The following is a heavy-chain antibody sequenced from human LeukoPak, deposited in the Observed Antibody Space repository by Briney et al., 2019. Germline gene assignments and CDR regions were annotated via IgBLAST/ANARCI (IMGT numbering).Heavy chain of an antibody. CDR1: GFTFSSYG. J-gene: IGHJ4*02. Sequence: QTGGSLRLSCAASGFTFSSYGMHWVRQAPGKGLEWVAVISYDGSNKYYADSVKGRFTIPRDNSKNTLYLQMNSLRAEDTAVYYCAKAGRGAFGRYSSSWEFDYWGQGTLVTVSS. V-gene: IGHV3-30*18. CDR2: ISYDGSNK. D-gene: IGHD6-13*01. CDR3: AKAGRGAFGRYSSSWEFDY.